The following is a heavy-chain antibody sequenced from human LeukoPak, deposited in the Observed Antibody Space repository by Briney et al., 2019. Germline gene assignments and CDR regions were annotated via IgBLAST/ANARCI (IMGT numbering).Heavy chain of an antibody. V-gene: IGHV3-43*01. J-gene: IGHJ6*04. CDR2: ISWDGGST. Sequence: GGSLRLSCAASGFTFDDYTMHWVRQAPGKGLEWVSLISWDGGSTYYADSVKGRFTISRDNAKNSLYPQMNSLRAEDTAVYYCAELGITMVGGVWGKGTTVTISS. CDR3: AELGITMVGGV. CDR1: GFTFDDYT. D-gene: IGHD3-10*02.